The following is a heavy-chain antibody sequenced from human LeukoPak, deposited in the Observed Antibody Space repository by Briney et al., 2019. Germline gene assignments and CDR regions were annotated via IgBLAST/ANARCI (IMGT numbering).Heavy chain of an antibody. Sequence: SETLSLTRTLSRDSPSGYYWSGIRQPPRKGLGWIGHVFHSASTNTTPSLQSPVTTSPETTQSQRSLNLTTVTAADTPVYYTAGESRSKRYNCFDRWGQGTLVTVCS. CDR3: AGESRSKRYNCFDR. CDR2: VFHSAST. V-gene: IGHV4-59*01. J-gene: IGHJ5*02. CDR1: RDSPSGYY. D-gene: IGHD1-26*01.